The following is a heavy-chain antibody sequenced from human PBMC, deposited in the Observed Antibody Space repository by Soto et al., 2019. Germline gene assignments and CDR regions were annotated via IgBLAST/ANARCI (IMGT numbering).Heavy chain of an antibody. V-gene: IGHV2-5*01. Sequence: GPTLVNPTQTLTLTFTFSGVSVITGQVGGGGIRQPPGKALEWLAHVYWNDDKYYSLSLKSRLTISKDTSKSQVVLTMTNMDPVDTATYYCAHLNTRGYYFDYWGQGALVTVSS. CDR3: AHLNTRGYYFDY. J-gene: IGHJ4*02. CDR1: GVSVITGQVG. CDR2: VYWNDDK.